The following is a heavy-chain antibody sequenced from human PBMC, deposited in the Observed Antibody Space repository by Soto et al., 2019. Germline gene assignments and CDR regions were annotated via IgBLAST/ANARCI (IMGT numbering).Heavy chain of an antibody. J-gene: IGHJ2*01. CDR2: IYSGGST. CDR1: GFTVSSNY. Sequence: EVQLVETGGGLIQPGGSLRLSCAASGFTVSSNYMSWVRQAPGKGLEWVSVIYSGGSTYYADSVKGRFTISRDNSKNTLYLQMNRLRAEDTAVYYCARVLGQLADWYFDLWGRGTLVTVSS. D-gene: IGHD6-6*01. CDR3: ARVLGQLADWYFDL. V-gene: IGHV3-53*02.